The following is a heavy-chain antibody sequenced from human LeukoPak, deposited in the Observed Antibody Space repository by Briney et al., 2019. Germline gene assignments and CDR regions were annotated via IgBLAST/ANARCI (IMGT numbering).Heavy chain of an antibody. CDR3: ARAVVVAPTGAYYFDY. J-gene: IGHJ4*02. Sequence: TLSLTCTVSGGSISSGDYYWSWIRQPPGKGLEWIGHIYYSGSTYYNPSLKSRVTISVDTSKNQFSLKLSSVTAADTAVYYCARAVVVAPTGAYYFDYWGQGTLVTVSS. CDR1: GGSISSGDYY. CDR2: IYYSGST. V-gene: IGHV4-30-4*01. D-gene: IGHD3-22*01.